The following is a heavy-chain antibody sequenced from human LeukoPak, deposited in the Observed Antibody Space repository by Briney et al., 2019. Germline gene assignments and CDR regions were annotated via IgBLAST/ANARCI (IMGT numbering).Heavy chain of an antibody. Sequence: GGSLRLSCTVSGFTFDDYAMHWVRHTPGKGLEWVAGITWNRDNIGYGDSVKGRFTISRDNAKNSLYLQMNSLRAEDTAVYYCASNVDTAMGIYYGMDVWGQGTTVTVSS. CDR1: GFTFDDYA. CDR2: ITWNRDNI. J-gene: IGHJ6*02. D-gene: IGHD5-18*01. CDR3: ASNVDTAMGIYYGMDV. V-gene: IGHV3-9*01.